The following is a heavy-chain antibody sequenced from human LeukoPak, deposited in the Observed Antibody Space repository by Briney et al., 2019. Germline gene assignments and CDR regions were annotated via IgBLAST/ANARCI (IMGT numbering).Heavy chain of an antibody. J-gene: IGHJ6*02. CDR2: ISAYNGNT. CDR3: ARGYCSGGSCYSAGYYFGMDV. CDR1: GYTFTSYG. Sequence: ASVKVSCKASGYTFTSYGISWVRQAPGQGLEWMGWISAYNGNTNYAQKLQGRVTMTTDTSTSTAYMELRSLRSDDTAVYYCARGYCSGGSCYSAGYYFGMDVWGQGTTVTVSS. V-gene: IGHV1-18*01. D-gene: IGHD2-15*01.